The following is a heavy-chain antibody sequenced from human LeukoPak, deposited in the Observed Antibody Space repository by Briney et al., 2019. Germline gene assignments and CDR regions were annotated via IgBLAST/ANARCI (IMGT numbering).Heavy chain of an antibody. Sequence: GRSLRLSCAASGFTFSSYGMHWVRQAPGKGLEWVAVISYDGSNKYYADSVKGRFTISRDNSKNTLYPQMNSLRAEDTAVYYCAKGRVRGVINSYYFDYRGQGTLVTVPS. D-gene: IGHD3-10*01. CDR3: AKGRVRGVINSYYFDY. CDR2: ISYDGSNK. J-gene: IGHJ4*02. CDR1: GFTFSSYG. V-gene: IGHV3-30*18.